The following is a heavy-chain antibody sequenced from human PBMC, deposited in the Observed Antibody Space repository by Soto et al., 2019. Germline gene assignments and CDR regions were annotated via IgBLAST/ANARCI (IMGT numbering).Heavy chain of an antibody. J-gene: IGHJ6*02. CDR3: ASQVGELSSYYYYGMDV. V-gene: IGHV1-18*01. D-gene: IGHD3-16*02. CDR2: ISAYNGNT. Sequence: GASVKLSCKASGYTFTSYGISWVRQAPGQGLEWMGWISAYNGNTNYAQKLQGRVTMTTDTSTSTAYMELRSLRSDDTAVYYCASQVGELSSYYYYGMDVWGQGTTVTVSS. CDR1: GYTFTSYG.